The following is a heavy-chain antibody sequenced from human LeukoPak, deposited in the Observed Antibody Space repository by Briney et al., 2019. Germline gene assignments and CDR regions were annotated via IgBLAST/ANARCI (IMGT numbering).Heavy chain of an antibody. CDR1: GFTVSSNY. J-gene: IGHJ6*03. D-gene: IGHD6-13*01. CDR3: ARGPYSSSWYSRPLYYYYYMDV. CDR2: IYSGGST. V-gene: IGHV3-53*01. Sequence: GGSLRLSCAASGFTVSSNYMSWVRQAPGKGLEWVSVIYSGGSTYYADSVKGRFTISRDNSKNTLYLQMNSLRAEDTAVYYCARGPYSSSWYSRPLYYYYYMDVWGKGTTVTISS.